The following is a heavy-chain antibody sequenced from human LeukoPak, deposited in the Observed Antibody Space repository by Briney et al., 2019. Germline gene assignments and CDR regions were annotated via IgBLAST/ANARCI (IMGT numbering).Heavy chain of an antibody. V-gene: IGHV4-59*01. CDR2: IYYSGST. CDR1: GGSISSYY. D-gene: IGHD3-22*01. CDR3: ARAMIDDAFDI. J-gene: IGHJ3*02. Sequence: PSETLSLTCTVSGGSISSYYRSWIRQPPGKGLEWIGYIYYSGSTNYNPSLKSRVTISVDTSKNEFSLKLSSVTAADTAVYYCARAMIDDAFDIWGQGTMVTVSS.